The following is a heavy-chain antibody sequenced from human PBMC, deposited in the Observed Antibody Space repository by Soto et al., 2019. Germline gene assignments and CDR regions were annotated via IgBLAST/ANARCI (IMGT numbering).Heavy chain of an antibody. CDR2: IWYDGSNK. CDR1: GFTFSSYG. CDR3: AREMIRKSYSSSWYLGY. J-gene: IGHJ4*02. D-gene: IGHD6-13*01. Sequence: TGGSLRLSCAASGFTFSSYGMHWVRQAPGKGLEWVAVIWYDGSNKYYADSVKGRFTISRDNSKNTLYLQMNSLRAEDTAVYYCAREMIRKSYSSSWYLGYWGQGTLVTVSS. V-gene: IGHV3-33*01.